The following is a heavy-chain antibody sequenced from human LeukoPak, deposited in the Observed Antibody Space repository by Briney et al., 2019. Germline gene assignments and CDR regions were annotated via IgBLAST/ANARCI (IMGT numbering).Heavy chain of an antibody. Sequence: GGSLRLSCVGSGFTFSHYAIAWVRQAPGKGLEWVAGISDSGGSTNYADSVKCRFTISRDKPKNTLYLQMNSLRAEDTAVYFCAKRGVVIRVILVGFHKAAYYFESWGQGALVTVSS. J-gene: IGHJ4*02. CDR1: GFTFSHYA. CDR3: AKRGVVIRVILVGFHKAAYYFES. V-gene: IGHV3-23*01. CDR2: ISDSGGST. D-gene: IGHD3-22*01.